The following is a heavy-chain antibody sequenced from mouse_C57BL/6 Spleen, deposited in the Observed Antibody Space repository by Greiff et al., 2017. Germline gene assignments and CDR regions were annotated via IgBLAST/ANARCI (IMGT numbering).Heavy chain of an antibody. D-gene: IGHD2-3*01. CDR1: GYTFTSYW. CDR3: ARRLYDGGFAY. CDR2: IHPNSGST. V-gene: IGHV1-64*01. Sequence: VQLQQSGAELVKPGASVKLSCKASGYTFTSYWMHWVKQRPGQGLEWIGMIHPNSGSTNYNEKFKSKATLTVDKSSSTAYMQLSSLTSEDSAVYYCARRLYDGGFAYWGQGTLVTVSA. J-gene: IGHJ3*01.